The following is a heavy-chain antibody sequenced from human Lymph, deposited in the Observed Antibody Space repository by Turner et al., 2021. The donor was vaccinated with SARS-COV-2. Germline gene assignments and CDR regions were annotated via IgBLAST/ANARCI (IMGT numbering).Heavy chain of an antibody. Sequence: QVQLQESGPGLVKPSQTLSLTCTVSGGSISSGDYYWSWIRQPPGKGLEWIGYIYYSGSTYYNPSLKSRVTISVATSKNQFSLKLSSVTAADTAVYYCARVVVLRRAYFDYWGQGTLVTVSS. J-gene: IGHJ4*02. CDR1: GGSISSGDYY. CDR2: IYYSGST. CDR3: ARVVVLRRAYFDY. D-gene: IGHD2-8*01. V-gene: IGHV4-30-4*01.